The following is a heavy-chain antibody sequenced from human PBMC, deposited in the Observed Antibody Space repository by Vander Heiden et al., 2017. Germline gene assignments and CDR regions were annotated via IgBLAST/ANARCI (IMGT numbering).Heavy chain of an antibody. Sequence: QVQLVQPGAEVKKTGASVKVSCKASGYTFTSYYMHWLRQALGQGLGGMGIINPSGGSTSDAQKFQGRVTMTRDTATSTVYLELSRMRSEDTAVYYCARVGGNDAFDIWGQGTLVTVSS. J-gene: IGHJ3*02. CDR2: INPSGGST. V-gene: IGHV1-46*03. CDR1: GYTFTSYY. CDR3: ARVGGNDAFDI. D-gene: IGHD2-15*01.